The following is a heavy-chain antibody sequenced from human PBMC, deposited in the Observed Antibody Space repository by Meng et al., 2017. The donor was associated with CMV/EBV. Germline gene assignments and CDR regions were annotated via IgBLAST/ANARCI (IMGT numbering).Heavy chain of an antibody. CDR3: ARLGGVPAAGVIYRGHWFDP. Sequence: GGSLRLSCKGSGYSFTSYWIGWVRQMPGKGLEWMGIIYPGDSDTRYSPSFQGQVTISADKSISTAYLQWSSLEASDTAMYYCARLGGVPAAGVIYRGHWFDPWGQGTLVTVSS. D-gene: IGHD2-2*01. V-gene: IGHV5-51*01. CDR2: IYPGDSDT. J-gene: IGHJ5*02. CDR1: GYSFTSYW.